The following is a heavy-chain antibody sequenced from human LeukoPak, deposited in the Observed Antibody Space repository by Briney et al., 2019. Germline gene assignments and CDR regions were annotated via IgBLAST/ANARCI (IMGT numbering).Heavy chain of an antibody. V-gene: IGHV5-51*01. D-gene: IGHD6-19*01. Sequence: GESLKISCKGSGYSFTSYWIGWVRQMPGKGLEWMGIIYPGDSDTRYSPSFQGQVTISADKSISTAYLQWSSLKASDTAMYYCASTVNSSGWSDPHRGPTYYFDYWGQGTLVTVSS. J-gene: IGHJ4*02. CDR3: ASTVNSSGWSDPHRGPTYYFDY. CDR2: IYPGDSDT. CDR1: GYSFTSYW.